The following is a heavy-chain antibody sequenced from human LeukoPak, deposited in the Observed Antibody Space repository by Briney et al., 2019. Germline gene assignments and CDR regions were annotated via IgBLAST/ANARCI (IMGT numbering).Heavy chain of an antibody. CDR1: GYTFSDYY. J-gene: IGHJ3*02. CDR3: ARGGLGGMTTVVLDAFDI. V-gene: IGHV1-2*02. Sequence: ASVKVSCKASGYTFSDYYMHWMRQAPGQGLEWLGWINPNSGGTNYAQKFQGRVTMTRDTSISTAYMELSRLRSDDTAVYYCARGGLGGMTTVVLDAFDIWGQGTMVTVSS. CDR2: INPNSGGT. D-gene: IGHD4-23*01.